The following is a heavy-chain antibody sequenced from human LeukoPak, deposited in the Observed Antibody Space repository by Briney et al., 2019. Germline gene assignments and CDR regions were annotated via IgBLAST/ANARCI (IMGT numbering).Heavy chain of an antibody. CDR3: ARDDIVATMTFDY. D-gene: IGHD5-12*01. Sequence: GGSLRLSCAASGFTFSSYWMSWVRKAPGKGLEWVANIKQDGSEKYYVDSVKGRFTISRDNAKNSLYLQMNSLRAEDTAVYYCARDDIVATMTFDYWGQGTLVTVSS. V-gene: IGHV3-7*01. CDR2: IKQDGSEK. J-gene: IGHJ4*02. CDR1: GFTFSSYW.